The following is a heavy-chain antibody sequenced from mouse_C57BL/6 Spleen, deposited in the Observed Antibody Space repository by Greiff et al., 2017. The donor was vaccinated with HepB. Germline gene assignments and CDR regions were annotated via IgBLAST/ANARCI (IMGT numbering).Heavy chain of an antibody. Sequence: EVQVVESGGGLVKPGGSLKLSCAASGFTFSSYAMSWVRQAPEKRLEWVATISDGGSYTYYPDNVKGRFTISRDNAKNNLYLQMRHLESEDTAMFYCARDNYYYVFAYWGQGTLVTVSA. CDR2: ISDGGSYT. CDR3: ARDNYYYVFAY. CDR1: GFTFSSYA. J-gene: IGHJ3*01. V-gene: IGHV5-4*01. D-gene: IGHD1-1*01.